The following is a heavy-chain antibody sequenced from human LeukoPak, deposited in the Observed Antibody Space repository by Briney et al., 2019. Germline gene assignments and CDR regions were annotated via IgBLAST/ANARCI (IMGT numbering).Heavy chain of an antibody. V-gene: IGHV4-61*02. CDR1: GGSISSGSYY. CDR2: IYISGST. Sequence: SETLSLTCTVSGGSISSGSYYWSWIRQPAGKGLEWIGRIYISGSTNYNPSLKSRVTISVDTSKNQFSLKLSSVTAADTAVYYCARTTMVRGTYYMDVWGKGTTVTISS. CDR3: ARTTMVRGTYYMDV. D-gene: IGHD3-10*01. J-gene: IGHJ6*03.